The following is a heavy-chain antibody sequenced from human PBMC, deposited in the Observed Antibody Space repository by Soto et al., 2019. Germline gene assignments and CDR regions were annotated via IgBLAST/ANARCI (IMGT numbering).Heavy chain of an antibody. D-gene: IGHD3-16*01. CDR2: IWYDGSNK. J-gene: IGHJ4*02. CDR1: GFTFSSYG. Sequence: GGSLRLSCAASGFTFSSYGMHWVRQAPGKGLEWVAVIWYDGSNKYYADSVKGRFTISRDNSKNTLYLQMNSLRAEDTAVYYCAREAGLTTFVQYYFDYWGQGTLVTVSS. V-gene: IGHV3-33*01. CDR3: AREAGLTTFVQYYFDY.